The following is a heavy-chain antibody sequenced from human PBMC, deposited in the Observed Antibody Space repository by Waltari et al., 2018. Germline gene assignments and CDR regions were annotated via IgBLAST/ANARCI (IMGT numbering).Heavy chain of an antibody. J-gene: IGHJ4*02. V-gene: IGHV1-24*01. Sequence: QVQLVQSGAEVKKPGASVKVSCKVSGYTLTDLSMHWVRQAPGKGLEWMGGFDPEDGETIYAQKFQGRVTMTEDTSTDTAYMELSSLRSEDTAVYYCATAGAYYDFWSGYYGLDYWGQGTLVTVSS. CDR3: ATAGAYYDFWSGYYGLDY. CDR2: FDPEDGET. D-gene: IGHD3-3*01. CDR1: GYTLTDLS.